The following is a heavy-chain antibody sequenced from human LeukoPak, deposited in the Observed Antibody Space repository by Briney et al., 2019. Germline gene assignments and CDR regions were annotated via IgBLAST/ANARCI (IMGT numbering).Heavy chain of an antibody. J-gene: IGHJ4*02. CDR2: INHSGST. V-gene: IGHV4-34*01. D-gene: IGHD6-19*01. Sequence: PSETLSLTCAVYGGSFSGYYWSWIRQPPGKGLEWIGEINHSGSTNYNPSLKSRVTISVDTSKNQFSLKLSSVTAADTAVYYCARGGQWLVPDYWGQGTLVTVSS. CDR1: GGSFSGYY. CDR3: ARGGQWLVPDY.